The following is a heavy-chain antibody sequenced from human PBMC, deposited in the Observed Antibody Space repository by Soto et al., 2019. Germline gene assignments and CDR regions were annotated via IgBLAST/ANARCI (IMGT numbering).Heavy chain of an antibody. V-gene: IGHV4-4*02. CDR3: AKKVPAALRLYYFFGLDV. CDR1: GASISSDNR. J-gene: IGHJ6*02. Sequence: QVQLQESGPGLVKPSGTLSLTCAVSGASISSDNRWTWVRQPPGEGLEWIGEISHSGTTKYNPSLASRVTISVDKSKNQFSLRLTSMTAADTAVYYCAKKVPAALRLYYFFGLDVWGQGTTVTVSS. D-gene: IGHD2-15*01. CDR2: ISHSGTT.